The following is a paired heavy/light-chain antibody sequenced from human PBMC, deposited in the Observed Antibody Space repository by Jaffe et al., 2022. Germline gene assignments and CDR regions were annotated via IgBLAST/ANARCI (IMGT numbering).Heavy chain of an antibody. D-gene: IGHD4-17*01. V-gene: IGHV3-15*01. CDR1: GFDFNDAW. Sequence: EVHLVESGGGLVRPGGSLRLSCAGSGFDFNDAWMSWVRRAPGKGLEWVGRIKSKRSGGATDYAAPVKGRFTLSRDESKNMLYLQMDSLKTEDTGMYYCATDDYGDSRGGNVQDAFDMWGQGTMVTVSS. CDR2: IKSKRSGGAT. CDR3: ATDDYGDSRGGNVQDAFDM. J-gene: IGHJ3*02.
Light chain of an antibody. CDR2: WAS. CDR1: QSVLYTSNNKNN. J-gene: IGKJ1*01. CDR3: QQYYSSPPT. V-gene: IGKV4-1*01. Sequence: DIVMTQSPDSLAVSLGERATINCKSSQSVLYTSNNKNNLAWYQQRPGQPPKLLLYWASTRESGVPDRFSGSGSGTDFTLTISSLQAEDVAVYYCQQYYSSPPTFGQGTKVEIK.